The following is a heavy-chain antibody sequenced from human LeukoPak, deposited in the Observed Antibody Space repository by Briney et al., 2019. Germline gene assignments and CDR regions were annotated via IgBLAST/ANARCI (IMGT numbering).Heavy chain of an antibody. J-gene: IGHJ4*02. Sequence: ASVKVSCKASGYTFTSYYMHWVRQAPGQGLEWMGIINPSGGSTSYAQKFQGRVTMTRDTSTSTVYMELSSLRSEGTAVYYCARPALSSGSNRRFDYWGQGTLVTVSS. CDR1: GYTFTSYY. D-gene: IGHD3-22*01. V-gene: IGHV1-46*01. CDR3: ARPALSSGSNRRFDY. CDR2: INPSGGST.